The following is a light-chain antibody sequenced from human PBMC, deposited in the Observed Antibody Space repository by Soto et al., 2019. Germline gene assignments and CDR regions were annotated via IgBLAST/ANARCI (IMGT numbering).Light chain of an antibody. V-gene: IGLV1-36*01. Sequence: QSVLTQPPSVSEAPGQRVTISCSGSSSNIGNNAVNWYQQLPGKAPRLLIYYDNLLPSGVSDRFSGSKSGTSASLAISGLQSEDEADYSCAAWDDSLNAVLFGGGTKL. CDR2: YDN. J-gene: IGLJ2*01. CDR1: SSNIGNNA. CDR3: AAWDDSLNAVL.